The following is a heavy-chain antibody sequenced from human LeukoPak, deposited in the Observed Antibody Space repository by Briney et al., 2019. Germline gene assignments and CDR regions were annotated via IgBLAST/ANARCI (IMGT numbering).Heavy chain of an antibody. V-gene: IGHV4-30-4*01. CDR2: IYYSGST. CDR1: GGSISSGDYY. Sequence: SQTLSLTCTVSGGSISSGDYYWSWIRQPPGKGLEWIGYIYYSGSTYYNPSLKSRVTISVDTSKNQFSLKLSSVTAADTAVYYCASYPPTIGNAFDIWGRGTMVTVSS. J-gene: IGHJ3*02. CDR3: ASYPPTIGNAFDI. D-gene: IGHD1-26*01.